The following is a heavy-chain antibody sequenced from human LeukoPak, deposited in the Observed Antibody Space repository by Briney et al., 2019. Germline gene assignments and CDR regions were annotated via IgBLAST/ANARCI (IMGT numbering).Heavy chain of an antibody. D-gene: IGHD5-24*01. CDR3: AKDAIYKNSVWDYFDY. Sequence: GGSLRLSCAASGFSFSDYAMMWLRHATGKGLEWVSSTGDDTYYADSVKGRFTISRDDSKDTLFLQMNSLRVEDTAVYYCAKDAIYKNSVWDYFDYLGQGTLVTVSS. J-gene: IGHJ4*02. CDR2: TGDDT. CDR1: GFSFSDYA. V-gene: IGHV3-23*01.